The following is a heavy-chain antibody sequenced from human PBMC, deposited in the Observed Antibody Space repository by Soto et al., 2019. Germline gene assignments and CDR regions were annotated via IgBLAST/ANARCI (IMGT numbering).Heavy chain of an antibody. CDR1: GFTFSSYA. CDR2: ISGSGGST. Sequence: GSLRLSCAASGFTFSSYAMSWVRQAPGKGLEWVSAISGSGGSTYYADSVKGRFTISRDNSKNTLYLQMNSLRAEDTAVYYCANLQFITMIVVVDDYWGQGTLVTVSS. CDR3: ANLQFITMIVVVDDY. D-gene: IGHD3-22*01. V-gene: IGHV3-23*01. J-gene: IGHJ4*02.